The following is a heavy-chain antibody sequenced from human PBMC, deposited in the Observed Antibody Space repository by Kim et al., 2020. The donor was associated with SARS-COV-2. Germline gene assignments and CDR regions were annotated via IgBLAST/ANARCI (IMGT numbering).Heavy chain of an antibody. CDR1: GFVLSSHY. V-gene: IGHV3-72*01. Sequence: GGSLRLSCGVFGFVLSSHYLVWSRQGPGQGLEWMGRIGNKAYADRTQYAASVKDRFAISRDDSQNSMYLKMNRLKAEDTAVYYCSRGYSGLPVYAFDIWGPGTEVTVSS. CDR2: IGNKAYADRT. J-gene: IGHJ3*02. D-gene: IGHD5-12*01. CDR3: SRGYSGLPVYAFDI.